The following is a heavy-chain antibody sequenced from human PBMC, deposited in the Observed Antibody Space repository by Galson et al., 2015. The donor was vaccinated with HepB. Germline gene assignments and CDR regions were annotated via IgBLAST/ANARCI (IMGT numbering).Heavy chain of an antibody. CDR3: AKEVRRGYCSSTSCSSYFDY. D-gene: IGHD2-2*01. Sequence: SLRLSCAASGFTFSSYAMSWVRQAPGKGLEWVAFIRYDGSNKYYADSVKGRFTISRDNSKNTLYLQMNSLRAEDTAVYYCAKEVRRGYCSSTSCSSYFDYWGQGTLVTVSS. V-gene: IGHV3-30*02. CDR2: IRYDGSNK. J-gene: IGHJ4*02. CDR1: GFTFSSYA.